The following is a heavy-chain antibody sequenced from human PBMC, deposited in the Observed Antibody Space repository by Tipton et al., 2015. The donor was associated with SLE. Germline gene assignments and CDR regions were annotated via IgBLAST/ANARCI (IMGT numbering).Heavy chain of an antibody. J-gene: IGHJ3*02. CDR1: GGSISSYY. V-gene: IGHV4-59*08. CDR2: IYYSGST. D-gene: IGHD1-26*01. Sequence: TLSLTCTVSGGSISSYYWSWIRQPPGKGLEWIGYIYYSGSTNYNPSPKSRVTISVDTSKNQFSLKLSSVTAADTAVYYCARQLARGAFDIWGQGTMVTVSS. CDR3: ARQLARGAFDI.